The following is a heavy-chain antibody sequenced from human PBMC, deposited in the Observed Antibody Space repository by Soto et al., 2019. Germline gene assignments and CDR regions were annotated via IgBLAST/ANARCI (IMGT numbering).Heavy chain of an antibody. V-gene: IGHV3-33*01. CDR3: ARGGSSGYFDY. D-gene: IGHD6-25*01. CDR1: GFTFSSYG. Sequence: QVQLVESGGGVVQPGRSLRLSCAASGFTFSSYGMHWVRQAPGKGLEWVAVIWYDGSNKYYADSVKGRFTISRDNSKNTLYLQMNSLRAEDTAVYYCARGGSSGYFDYWGQGTLVTVSS. J-gene: IGHJ4*02. CDR2: IWYDGSNK.